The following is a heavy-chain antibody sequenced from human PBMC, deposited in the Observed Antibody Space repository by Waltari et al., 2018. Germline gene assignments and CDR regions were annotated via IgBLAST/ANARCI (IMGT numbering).Heavy chain of an antibody. D-gene: IGHD6-19*01. CDR1: GYTFLSYA. J-gene: IGHJ4*02. Sequence: QVQLVQSGAEVKKPGASVKVSCKASGYTFLSYAMHWVRQAPGQRLEWMGWINAGNGNTKYAQKFQGRVTITRDTSASTAYMELSSLRSEDTAVYYCARSGSSGWPFDYWGQGTLVTVSS. CDR3: ARSGSSGWPFDY. V-gene: IGHV1-3*01. CDR2: INAGNGNT.